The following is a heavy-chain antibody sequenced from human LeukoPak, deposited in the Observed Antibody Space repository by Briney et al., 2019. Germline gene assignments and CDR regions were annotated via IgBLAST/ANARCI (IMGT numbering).Heavy chain of an antibody. Sequence: ASVKVSCKASGYTFTSYGISWVRQAPGQGLEWMGWISAYNGNTNYAQKFQGRVTITTDESTSTAYMELSSLRSEDTAVYYCASAVGIAVAGTGYNWFDPWGQGTLVTVSS. CDR1: GYTFTSYG. J-gene: IGHJ5*02. CDR3: ASAVGIAVAGTGYNWFDP. D-gene: IGHD6-19*01. CDR2: ISAYNGNT. V-gene: IGHV1-18*01.